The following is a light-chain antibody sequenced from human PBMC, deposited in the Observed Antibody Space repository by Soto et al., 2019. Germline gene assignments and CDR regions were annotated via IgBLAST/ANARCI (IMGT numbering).Light chain of an antibody. V-gene: IGLV2-8*01. J-gene: IGLJ2*01. CDR3: SSYAGNNNFVV. Sequence: QSALTQPSSASGSPGQSVTISCTGTSSDVGAYKYVSWYQQHPGKAPKLMIYEVTKRPSGVPGRFSGSKSGNTASLTVSGLQAEDEADYYCSSYAGNNNFVVFGGGTKVTVL. CDR1: SSDVGAYKY. CDR2: EVT.